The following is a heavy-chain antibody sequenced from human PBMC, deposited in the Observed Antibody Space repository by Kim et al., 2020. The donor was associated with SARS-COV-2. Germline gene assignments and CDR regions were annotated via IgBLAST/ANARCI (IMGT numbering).Heavy chain of an antibody. V-gene: IGHV3-7*03. CDR3: VREGLVEYRDWFDP. Sequence: GGSLRLSCAASGFTFSSYWMSWVRQAPGKGLEWVANIKQDGSEKYYVDSVKGRFTISRDNAKNSLYLQMNSLRAEDTAVYYCVREGLVEYRDWFDPWGQGTLVTVSS. CDR1: GFTFSSYW. CDR2: IKQDGSEK. D-gene: IGHD6-6*01. J-gene: IGHJ5*02.